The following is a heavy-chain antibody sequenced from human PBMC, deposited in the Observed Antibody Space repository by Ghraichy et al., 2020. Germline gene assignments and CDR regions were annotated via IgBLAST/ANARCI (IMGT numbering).Heavy chain of an antibody. CDR1: GGSFSGYY. J-gene: IGHJ5*02. CDR2: INHSGST. D-gene: IGHD3-10*01. CDR3: ARGGILLWFGELYVNWFDP. V-gene: IGHV4-34*01. Sequence: SETLSLTCAVYGGSFSGYYWSWIRQPPGKGLEWIGEINHSGSTNYNPTLKSRVTISVDTSKNQFSLKLSSVTAADTAVYYCARGGILLWFGELYVNWFDPWGQGTLVTVSS.